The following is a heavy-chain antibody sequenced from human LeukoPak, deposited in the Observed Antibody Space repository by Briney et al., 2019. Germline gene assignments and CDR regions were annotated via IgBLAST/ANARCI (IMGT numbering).Heavy chain of an antibody. J-gene: IGHJ4*02. CDR2: IYSGGST. CDR3: ARDEGSSWPPSDY. Sequence: AGGSLRLSCAASGFSVSSNYMSWVRQAPGKGLEWVSVIYSGGSTFYTDSVKDRFTISRDSSKNTLFLQMNSLRAEDTAVYYCARDEGSSWPPSDYWGQGTLVTVSS. V-gene: IGHV3-53*01. D-gene: IGHD6-13*01. CDR1: GFSVSSNY.